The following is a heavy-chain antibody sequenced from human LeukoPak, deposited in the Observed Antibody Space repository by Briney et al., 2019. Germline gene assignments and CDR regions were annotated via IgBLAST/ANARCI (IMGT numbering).Heavy chain of an antibody. CDR3: AKSSSPYYYYYYMDV. V-gene: IGHV3-33*08. Sequence: GGSLRLSCTASGFSFSNYWMDWVRQAPGKGLEWVAVIWYDGSNKYYADSVKGRFTISRDNSKNTLYLQMNSLRAEDTAVYYCAKSSSPYYYYYYMDVWGKGTTVTVSS. CDR1: GFSFSNYW. D-gene: IGHD2-2*01. CDR2: IWYDGSNK. J-gene: IGHJ6*03.